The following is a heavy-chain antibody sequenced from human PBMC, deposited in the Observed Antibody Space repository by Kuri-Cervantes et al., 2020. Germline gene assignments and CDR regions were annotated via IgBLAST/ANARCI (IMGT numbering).Heavy chain of an antibody. CDR3: ARAPLTLWFGDPGGDY. J-gene: IGHJ4*02. CDR2: INPSGGST. CDR1: GYTFTSYY. Sequence: ASVKVSCKASGYTFTSYYMHWVRQAPGQGLEWMGIINPSGGSTSYAQKFQGRVTMTRDTSTSTAYMELRSLRSDDTAVYYCARAPLTLWFGDPGGDYWGQGTLVTVSS. D-gene: IGHD3-10*01. V-gene: IGHV1-46*01.